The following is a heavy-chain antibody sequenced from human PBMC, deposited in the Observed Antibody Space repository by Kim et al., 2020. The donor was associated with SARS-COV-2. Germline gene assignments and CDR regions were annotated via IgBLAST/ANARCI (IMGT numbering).Heavy chain of an antibody. V-gene: IGHV3-64*01. J-gene: IGHJ4*02. Sequence: TRYAKSVKGRFTISRDNSKNTVYLQMGSLGAEDMAVYYCARDLSWGYPDYWGQGTLVTVSS. CDR2: T. D-gene: IGHD3-16*01. CDR3: ARDLSWGYPDY.